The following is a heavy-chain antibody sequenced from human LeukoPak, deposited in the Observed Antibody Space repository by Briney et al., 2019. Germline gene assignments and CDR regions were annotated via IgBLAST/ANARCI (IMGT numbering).Heavy chain of an antibody. CDR3: ARGSVVVPAATTYSLDY. J-gene: IGHJ4*02. Sequence: ASVKVSCKASGGTFSSYAISWVRQAPGQGLEWRGIINPSGGSTSYAQKFQGRVTMTRDTCTSTVYMELSSLRSEDTAVYYCARGSVVVPAATTYSLDYWGQGTLVTVSS. CDR2: INPSGGST. V-gene: IGHV1-46*01. D-gene: IGHD2-2*01. CDR1: GGTFSSYA.